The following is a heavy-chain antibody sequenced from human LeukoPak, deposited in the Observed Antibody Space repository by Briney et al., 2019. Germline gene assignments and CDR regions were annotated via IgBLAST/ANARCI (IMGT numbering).Heavy chain of an antibody. CDR3: ARDVRNRVGLNYYHQYMDV. CDR1: RTTFIHYW. J-gene: IGHJ6*03. Sequence: GGSLRLSCAASRTTFIHYWMSWVRQAPGKGPERMANINQDGSEKYYVVSVKGRFIISRDNAENSVYLHMNSLRDDDTAVYYCARDVRNRVGLNYYHQYMDVWGKGTTVTVSS. V-gene: IGHV3-7*01. D-gene: IGHD1-26*01. CDR2: INQDGSEK.